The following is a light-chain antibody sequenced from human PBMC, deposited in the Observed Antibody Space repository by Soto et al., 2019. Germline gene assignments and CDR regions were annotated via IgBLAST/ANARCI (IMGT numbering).Light chain of an antibody. V-gene: IGKV1-5*03. CDR3: QQYSRLWS. Sequence: DIQMTQSPSSLSASVVDIVTITCRASESISTWLAWYQQQPGKPHKPLIYGASSFESGVPPRFSGDGSETDFTLTISSLQSDDFGTYYCQQYSRLWSFGQGTKVDIK. J-gene: IGKJ1*01. CDR2: GAS. CDR1: ESISTW.